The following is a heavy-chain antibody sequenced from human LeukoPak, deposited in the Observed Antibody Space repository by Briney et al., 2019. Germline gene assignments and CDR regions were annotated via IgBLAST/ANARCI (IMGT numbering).Heavy chain of an antibody. CDR3: AGSWELLRFDY. J-gene: IGHJ4*02. Sequence: SQTLSLTCAISGDSVSSNGAAWHWIRQSPSRGLEWLGRTYYRSKWYNDYAVSVKSRITINPDTSKNQFSLQLNSVTPEDTAVYYCAGSWELLRFDYWGQGTLVTVSS. CDR1: GDSVSSNGAA. V-gene: IGHV6-1*01. CDR2: TYYRSKWYN. D-gene: IGHD1-26*01.